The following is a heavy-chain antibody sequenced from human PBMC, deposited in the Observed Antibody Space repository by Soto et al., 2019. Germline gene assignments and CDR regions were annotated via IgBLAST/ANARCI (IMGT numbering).Heavy chain of an antibody. D-gene: IGHD2-21*02. CDR2: ISRSGDRT. J-gene: IGHJ4*02. CDR1: GFTFSSYS. CDR3: VKRWVTDTADY. Sequence: PGGSLRLSCSASGFTFSSYSMHWVRQTPEKGLEYVSTISRSGDRTYYTDSVRGRFTISRDNSMNTLYLQMSSLKTEDTAVYYCVKRWVTDTADYWGQGTLVTVSS. V-gene: IGHV3-64D*08.